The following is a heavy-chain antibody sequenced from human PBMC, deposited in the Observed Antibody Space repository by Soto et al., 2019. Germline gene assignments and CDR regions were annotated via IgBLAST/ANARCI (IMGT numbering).Heavy chain of an antibody. CDR3: TTGAPPSRGPIYYTNGVCYGMDV. CDR2: IKSKTDGGTT. Sequence: PGGSLRLSCAASGFTFSNAWMSWVRQAPGKGLEWVGRIKSKTDGGTTDYAAPVKGRFTISRDDSKNTLYLQMNNLKTEDTAVYYCTTGAPPSRGPIYYTNGVCYGMDVWGQGTTVTVSS. D-gene: IGHD2-8*01. CDR1: GFTFSNAW. J-gene: IGHJ6*02. V-gene: IGHV3-15*01.